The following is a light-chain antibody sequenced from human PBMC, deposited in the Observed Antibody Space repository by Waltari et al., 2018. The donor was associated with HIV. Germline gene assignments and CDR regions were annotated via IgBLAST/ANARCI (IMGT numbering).Light chain of an antibody. CDR1: TSNIGSNY. CDR3: AAWDDTLSGQGV. J-gene: IGLJ2*01. Sequence: QSVLTQPPSVSGTPGQRVTISCSGSTSNIGSNYVYWYQQLPETAPKLLIYRDNQRPSGVPYRFSGSQSGTSASLASNGLRSEDEADYYCAAWDDTLSGQGVFGGGTKLTVL. CDR2: RDN. V-gene: IGLV1-47*01.